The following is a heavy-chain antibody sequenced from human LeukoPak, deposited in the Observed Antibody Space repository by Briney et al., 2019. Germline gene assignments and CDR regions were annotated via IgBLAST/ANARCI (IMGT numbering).Heavy chain of an antibody. V-gene: IGHV3-11*04. J-gene: IGHJ6*03. CDR1: GLTFSDYY. Sequence: NPGGSLRLSCAASGLTFSDYYMTWIRQAPGKGLEWVSCITSSGSTVYYADSVRGRFTISRDNAKNSLYLQLNSLRAEDTAVYYCAKRYRSGFYYMDVWGKGTTVTVSS. D-gene: IGHD6-19*01. CDR2: ITSSGSTV. CDR3: AKRYRSGFYYMDV.